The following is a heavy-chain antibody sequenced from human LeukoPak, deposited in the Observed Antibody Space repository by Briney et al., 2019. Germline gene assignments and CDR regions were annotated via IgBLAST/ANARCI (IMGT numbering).Heavy chain of an antibody. D-gene: IGHD3-22*01. CDR1: GFTFSSYA. CDR3: AKDRNGQTYFYDSSSFDY. V-gene: IGHV3-23*01. J-gene: IGHJ4*02. CDR2: ISGSGGST. Sequence: GGSLRLSCAASGFTFSSYAVSWVRQAPGKGLEWASAISGSGGSTYYADSVKGRFTISRDNSKNTLYLQMNSLRAEDTAVYYCAKDRNGQTYFYDSSSFDYWGQGTLVTVSS.